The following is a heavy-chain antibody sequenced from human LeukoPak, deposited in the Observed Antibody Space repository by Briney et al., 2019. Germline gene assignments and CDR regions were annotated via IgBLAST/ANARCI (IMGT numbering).Heavy chain of an antibody. V-gene: IGHV4-30-4*01. CDR1: GGSISSGDYY. D-gene: IGHD3-10*01. CDR2: IYYSGST. J-gene: IGHJ4*02. CDR3: ARDRWFGEPSLDY. Sequence: SETLSLTCTVSGGSISSGDYYWSWIRQPPGKGLEWIGYIYYSGSTYYNPSLKSRVTISVDTCKNQFSLKLSSVTAADTAVYYCARDRWFGEPSLDYWGQGTLVTVSS.